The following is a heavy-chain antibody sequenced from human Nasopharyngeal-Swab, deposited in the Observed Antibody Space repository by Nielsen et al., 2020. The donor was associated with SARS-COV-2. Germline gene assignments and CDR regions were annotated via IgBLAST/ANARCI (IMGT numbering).Heavy chain of an antibody. D-gene: IGHD3-3*01. Sequence: GSLRLSCAVYGGSFSGYYWSWIRQPPGKGLEWIGEINHSGSTNYNPSLKSRVTISVDTSKNQFSLKLSSVTAADTAVYYCARVLKYDFWSGYYTGGDYYYMDVWGKGTTVTVSS. CDR1: GGSFSGYY. CDR3: ARVLKYDFWSGYYTGGDYYYMDV. J-gene: IGHJ6*03. V-gene: IGHV4-34*01. CDR2: INHSGST.